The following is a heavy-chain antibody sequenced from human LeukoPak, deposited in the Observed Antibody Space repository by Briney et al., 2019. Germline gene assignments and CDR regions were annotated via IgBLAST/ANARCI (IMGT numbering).Heavy chain of an antibody. V-gene: IGHV3-7*01. J-gene: IGHJ4*02. CDR3: ARSSGYYRPYFDY. CDR1: GFTFSSYW. D-gene: IGHD3-22*01. Sequence: GGSLRLSCTASGFTFSSYWMSWVRQAPGKGLEWVANIKQDGSEKYYVDSVKGRFTISRDNAKNSLYLQMNSLRAEDTAMYYCARSSGYYRPYFDYWGQGTLVTVSS. CDR2: IKQDGSEK.